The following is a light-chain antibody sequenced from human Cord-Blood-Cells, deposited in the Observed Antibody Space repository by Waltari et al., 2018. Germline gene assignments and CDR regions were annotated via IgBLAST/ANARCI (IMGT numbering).Light chain of an antibody. CDR2: AAS. V-gene: IGKV1-39*01. J-gene: IGKJ1*01. CDR1: QSISNY. Sequence: DTQMTQSPSPLSASVGDRVTITCRASQSISNYLNWYQQKPGKAPKLLIYAASNLQSGVPSRFSGSGSGTDFTLTISSLQPEDFATYYCQQSYSTPWTFGQGTKVEIK. CDR3: QQSYSTPWT.